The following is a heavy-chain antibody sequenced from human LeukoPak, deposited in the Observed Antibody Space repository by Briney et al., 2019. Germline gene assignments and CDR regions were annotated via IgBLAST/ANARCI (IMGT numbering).Heavy chain of an antibody. V-gene: IGHV4-34*01. CDR2: INHSGST. Sequence: SETLSLTCAVYGGSFSGYYWSWIRQPPGKGLEWIGEINHSGSTNYNPSLKSRVTILVDTSKNQFSLKVSSVTAADTAVYYCARGQYSGSCFDNWGQGSLVTVSS. CDR1: GGSFSGYY. CDR3: ARGQYSGSCFDN. D-gene: IGHD1-26*01. J-gene: IGHJ4*02.